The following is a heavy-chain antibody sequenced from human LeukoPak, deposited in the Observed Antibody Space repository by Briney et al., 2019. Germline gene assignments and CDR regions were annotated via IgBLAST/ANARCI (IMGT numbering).Heavy chain of an antibody. D-gene: IGHD3-22*01. V-gene: IGHV4-34*01. CDR3: ARYFTSDSSGYYYTFDY. CDR1: GGSFSAHY. Sequence: SETLSLTCVVSGGSFSAHYWSWIRQPPGIGLEWIGEINHSGSTNYNPSLKSRVTMSVDTSKNQFSLKLSSVNAADTAVYYCARYFTSDSSGYYYTFDYWGQGTLVTVSS. J-gene: IGHJ4*02. CDR2: INHSGST.